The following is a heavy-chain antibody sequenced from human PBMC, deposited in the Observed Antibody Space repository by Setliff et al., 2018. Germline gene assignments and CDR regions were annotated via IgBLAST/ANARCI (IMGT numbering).Heavy chain of an antibody. D-gene: IGHD1-1*01. CDR1: RDSISSGTYY. V-gene: IGHV4-39*01. CDR2: RYYSGHT. J-gene: IGHJ3*02. CDR3: ARGGGRIRQLGATGVHTFDI. Sequence: PSETLSLTCTVSRDSISSGTYYWGWIRQPPGKGLEWLGSRYYSGHTYYNPSLKGRVAMSVDKAKNQFSLNLRSVSAADTAIYYCARGGGRIRQLGATGVHTFDIWGQGTMVTVSS.